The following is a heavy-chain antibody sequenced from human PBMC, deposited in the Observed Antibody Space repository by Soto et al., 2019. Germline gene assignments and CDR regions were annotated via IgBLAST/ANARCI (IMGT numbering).Heavy chain of an antibody. V-gene: IGHV4-61*01. CDR3: ARVSGSYYYGMDV. D-gene: IGHD1-26*01. Sequence: SETLSLTSTVSGDSVSSGSYYWSWIRQPPGKGLEWIGYIYYNGSTNYNPSLKSRVTMSVDTSKNQLSLELRSVTAADTAVYYCARVSGSYYYGMDVWGQGITVTVSS. CDR1: GDSVSSGSYY. CDR2: IYYNGST. J-gene: IGHJ6*02.